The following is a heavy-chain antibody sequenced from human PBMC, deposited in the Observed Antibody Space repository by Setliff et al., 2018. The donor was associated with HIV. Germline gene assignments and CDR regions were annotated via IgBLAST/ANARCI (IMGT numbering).Heavy chain of an antibody. D-gene: IGHD3-3*01. CDR3: AREFDWSGFFDY. Sequence: SETLSLTCTVSGGSIRSNNWSWLRQTPGKGLDWIGYIYYTGSTNYNPSLKSRATISIDTSKNQFSLKLSSVTAADTAVYYCAREFDWSGFFDYWGQGTLVTVSS. CDR1: GGSIRSNN. CDR2: IYYTGST. J-gene: IGHJ4*02. V-gene: IGHV4-59*01.